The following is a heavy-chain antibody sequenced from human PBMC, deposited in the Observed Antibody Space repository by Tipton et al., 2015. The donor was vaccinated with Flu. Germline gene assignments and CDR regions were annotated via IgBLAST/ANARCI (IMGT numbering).Heavy chain of an antibody. V-gene: IGHV4-4*07. CDR3: ARDSAYNWNEGGYFDY. J-gene: IGHJ4*02. D-gene: IGHD1-1*01. CDR2: IYTSGST. CDR1: GGSISSYY. Sequence: TLSLTCTVSGGSISSYYWSWIRQPAGKGLEWIGRIYTSGSTNYNPSLKGRVTMSVDTSKNQFSLKLSSVTAADTAVYYCARDSAYNWNEGGYFDYWGQGTLVTVSS.